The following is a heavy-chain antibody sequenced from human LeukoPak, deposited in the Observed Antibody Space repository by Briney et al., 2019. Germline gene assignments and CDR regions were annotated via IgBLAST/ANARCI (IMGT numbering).Heavy chain of an antibody. J-gene: IGHJ3*02. V-gene: IGHV4-34*01. CDR3: AREREFYAFDI. D-gene: IGHD3-3*01. CDR2: INHSGSN. Sequence: SETLSLTCAVYGVAFSGYYWSWIRQPPGKGLEWIGEINHSGSNKYNPSLKSRVTISVDTSKNQFSLKLSSVTAADTAVYYCAREREFYAFDIWGQGTMVTVSS. CDR1: GVAFSGYY.